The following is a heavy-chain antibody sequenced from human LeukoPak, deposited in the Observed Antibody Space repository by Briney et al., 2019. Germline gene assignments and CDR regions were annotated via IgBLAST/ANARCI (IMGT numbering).Heavy chain of an antibody. CDR2: INPSGGST. D-gene: IGHD5-18*01. CDR3: ARDPSVDTAMVRDYYYGMDV. V-gene: IGHV1-46*01. CDR1: GYTFTSYY. J-gene: IGHJ6*02. Sequence: ASVKVSCKASGYTFTSYYMHWVRQAPGQGLEWMGIINPSGGSTSYAQKFQGRVTMTRDTSTSTVYMELSSLRSEDTAVYYCARDPSVDTAMVRDYYYGMDVWGQGTTVTVSS.